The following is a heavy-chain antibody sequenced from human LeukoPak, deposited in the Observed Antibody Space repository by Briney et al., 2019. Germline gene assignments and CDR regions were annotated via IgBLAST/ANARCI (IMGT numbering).Heavy chain of an antibody. D-gene: IGHD5-18*01. CDR2: IYYSGST. J-gene: IGHJ6*03. Sequence: PSETLSFTCTVSGGSISSSSYYWSWIRQPPGKGLEWIGYIYYSGSTNYNPSLKSRVTISVDTSKNQFSLKLTSVTAADTAVYYCARTTEGGYTYGYFYYYYMDVWGKGTTVTISS. CDR1: GGSISSSSYY. CDR3: ARTTEGGYTYGYFYYYYMDV. V-gene: IGHV4-61*01.